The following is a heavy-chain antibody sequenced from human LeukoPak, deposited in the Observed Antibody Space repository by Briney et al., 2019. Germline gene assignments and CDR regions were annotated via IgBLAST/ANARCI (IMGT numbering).Heavy chain of an antibody. Sequence: GGSLRLSCAASGFTFNYAWMSWVRQVPGKGLEWVGQIVSQIDGGTTDYAAPVKGRFTISRDDSESMLYLQMNSLKIEDTAVYYCTTDEDWNYARKDVWGQGATVIVSS. J-gene: IGHJ6*02. CDR1: GFTFNYAW. V-gene: IGHV3-15*04. CDR2: IVSQIDGGTT. D-gene: IGHD1-7*01. CDR3: TTDEDWNYARKDV.